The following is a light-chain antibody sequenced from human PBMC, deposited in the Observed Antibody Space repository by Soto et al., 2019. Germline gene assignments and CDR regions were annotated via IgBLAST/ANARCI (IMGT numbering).Light chain of an antibody. Sequence: QSVLTQPPSVSGAPGQRVTISCTGSSSNIGAGYDVYWYQQLPGTAPKLLIYGNNNRPSGVPDRFPGSKSGTSASLAITGLQAEDEADYYCQSYDSSLNGWVFGGGTKVTVL. CDR1: SSNIGAGYD. V-gene: IGLV1-40*01. CDR2: GNN. J-gene: IGLJ3*02. CDR3: QSYDSSLNGWV.